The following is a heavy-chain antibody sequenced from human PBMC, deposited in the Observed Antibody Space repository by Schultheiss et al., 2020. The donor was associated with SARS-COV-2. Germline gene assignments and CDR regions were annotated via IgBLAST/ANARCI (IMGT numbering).Heavy chain of an antibody. CDR3: TGGVYYYYYYGMDV. J-gene: IGHJ6*02. V-gene: IGHV1-18*01. Sequence: ASVKVSCKASGYTFTSYGISWVRQAPGQGLEWMGWISAYNGNTNYAQKLQGRVTMTTDTSTSTAYMELRSLRSEDTAVYYCTGGVYYYYYYGMDVWGQGTTVTVSS. D-gene: IGHD3-16*01. CDR1: GYTFTSYG. CDR2: ISAYNGNT.